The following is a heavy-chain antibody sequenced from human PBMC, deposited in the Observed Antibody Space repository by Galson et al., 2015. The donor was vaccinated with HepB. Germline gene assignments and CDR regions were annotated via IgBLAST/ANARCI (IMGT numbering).Heavy chain of an antibody. CDR2: ISAYNGNT. CDR1: GYTFTSYG. D-gene: IGHD3-22*01. Sequence: SVKVSCKASGYTFTSYGISWVRQAPGQGLEWMGWISAYNGNTNYAQKLQGRVTMTTDTSTSTAYMELRSLRSDDTAVYYCAREYRETYYYDEGGPFDIWGQGTMVTVSS. V-gene: IGHV1-18*04. J-gene: IGHJ3*02. CDR3: AREYRETYYYDEGGPFDI.